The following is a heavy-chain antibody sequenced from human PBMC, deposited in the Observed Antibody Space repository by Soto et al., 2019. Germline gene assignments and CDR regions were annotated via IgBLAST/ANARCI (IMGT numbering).Heavy chain of an antibody. J-gene: IGHJ4*02. CDR1: GYTFTTYG. Sequence: ASVKVSCKASGYTFTTYGVSWVRQAPGQGLEWMGWIGNYNGNRNYAQRLQGRVTMTSDTSTSTAYMELRSLRSDDTALYYCGRGGGIYGSTWPIDHWGQGTLVTVSS. D-gene: IGHD3-16*01. CDR3: GRGGGIYGSTWPIDH. V-gene: IGHV1-18*04. CDR2: IGNYNGNR.